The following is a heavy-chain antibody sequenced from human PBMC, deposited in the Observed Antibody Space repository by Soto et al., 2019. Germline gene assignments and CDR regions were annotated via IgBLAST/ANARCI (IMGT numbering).Heavy chain of an antibody. CDR3: ARADRRLTGTRWFDP. V-gene: IGHV4-30-4*01. D-gene: IGHD1-20*01. Sequence: QVQLQESGPGLVKPSQTLSLTCTVSGGSISSGDYYWSWIRQPPGKGLEWIGYIYYSGSTYYNPSLTSRVTISVDTSKNQFSLQLSSVTAADTAVYYCARADRRLTGTRWFDPWGQGTLVTVSS. J-gene: IGHJ5*02. CDR1: GGSISSGDYY. CDR2: IYYSGST.